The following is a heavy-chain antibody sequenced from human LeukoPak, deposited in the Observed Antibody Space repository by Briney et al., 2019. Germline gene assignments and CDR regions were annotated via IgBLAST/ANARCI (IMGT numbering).Heavy chain of an antibody. V-gene: IGHV4-59*08. CDR2: IYYSGST. CDR3: ATQILLCHYY. CDR1: GGSMSSYY. D-gene: IGHD2/OR15-2a*01. Sequence: SETLSLTCSVSGGSMSSYYWSWIRQPPGKGLEWIGHIYYSGSTNYNPSLKSRVTISVDTSKNQFSLQLSSVTAADTAVYYCATQILLCHYYWGQGTLVTVSS. J-gene: IGHJ4*02.